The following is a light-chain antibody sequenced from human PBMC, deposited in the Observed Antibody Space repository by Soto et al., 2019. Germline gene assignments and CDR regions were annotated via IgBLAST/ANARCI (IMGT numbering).Light chain of an antibody. V-gene: IGKV3-20*01. J-gene: IGKJ2*01. CDR1: QSLGSNY. Sequence: EIVLTQSPGTLSLSPEERATLSCRASQSLGSNYLAWYQQRPGQAPRLLIYGTSTRTTGIPDRFSGSGSGTDFTLTISRLEPEDFAVYYCQHFGSSPPRYTFGQGTKLEI. CDR2: GTS. CDR3: QHFGSSPPRYT.